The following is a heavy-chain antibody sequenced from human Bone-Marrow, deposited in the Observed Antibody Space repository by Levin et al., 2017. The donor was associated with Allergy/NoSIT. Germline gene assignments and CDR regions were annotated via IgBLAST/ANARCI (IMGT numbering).Heavy chain of an antibody. CDR2: LYYIGST. CDR1: GGSISSGAYY. D-gene: IGHD3-3*01. Sequence: LRLSCTVSGGSISSGAYYWTWIRHHPGEGLEWIGYLYYIGSTYYNPSLKSRVTISVDTSKNQFSLKLNSVTAADTAVYYCARGIAGLADVWSGYYYCYYMDVWGKGTTVTVSS. J-gene: IGHJ6*03. CDR3: ARGIAGLADVWSGYYYCYYMDV. V-gene: IGHV4-31*03.